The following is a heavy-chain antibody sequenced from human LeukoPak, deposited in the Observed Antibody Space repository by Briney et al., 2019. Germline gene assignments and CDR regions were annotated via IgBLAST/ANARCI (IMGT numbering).Heavy chain of an antibody. D-gene: IGHD1/OR15-1a*01. CDR2: SKTKARSYTT. J-gene: IGHJ6*02. Sequence: GGSQSLSCAASGFKFSDHYIDCVRQAPGKGGVGVGRSKTKARSYTTECAASVEGIFTISRDVSESSLYLQMNSLRTEDTAVYYCGRIAINANNGMDVWGQGATVTVSS. CDR3: GRIAINANNGMDV. V-gene: IGHV3-72*01. CDR1: GFKFSDHY.